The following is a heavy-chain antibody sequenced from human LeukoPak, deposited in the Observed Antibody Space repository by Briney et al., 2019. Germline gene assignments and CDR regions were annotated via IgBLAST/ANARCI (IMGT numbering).Heavy chain of an antibody. V-gene: IGHV4-39*01. Sequence: PSETLSLTCTVSGGSISSSSYYWGWIRQPPGKGLEWIGSIYYSGSTYYNPSLKSRVTISVDTSKNQFSLKLSSVTAADTAVYYCARRYCGTTSCHEDSFDIWGQGTMVTVSS. CDR2: IYYSGST. D-gene: IGHD2-2*01. CDR1: GGSISSSSYY. J-gene: IGHJ3*02. CDR3: ARRYCGTTSCHEDSFDI.